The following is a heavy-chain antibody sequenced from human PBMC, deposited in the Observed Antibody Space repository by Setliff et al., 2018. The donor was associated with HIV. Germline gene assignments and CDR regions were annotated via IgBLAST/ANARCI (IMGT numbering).Heavy chain of an antibody. V-gene: IGHV1-69*06. D-gene: IGHD5-18*01. Sequence: GASVKVSCKASGGTFSSYPISWVRQAPGQGLEWMGGIIPIFATANYAQKFQGRVTISVDTSKNHFSLKLSSVTAADTAVYYCAKTIRGYISGDYMDVWGKGTTVTVS. CDR1: GGTFSSYP. CDR2: IIPIFATA. J-gene: IGHJ6*03. CDR3: AKTIRGYISGDYMDV.